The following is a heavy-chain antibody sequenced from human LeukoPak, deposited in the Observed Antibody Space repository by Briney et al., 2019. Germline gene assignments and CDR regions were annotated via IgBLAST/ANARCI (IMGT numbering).Heavy chain of an antibody. Sequence: SETLSLTCTVSGGSISSSSYYWGWIRQPPGKGLEWFGSIYYSGSTYYNPSLKSRVTISVDTSKNQFSLKLSSVTAADTAVYYCASLHQDTYYYDSSGYYFDYWGQGTLVTVSS. CDR1: GGSISSSSYY. V-gene: IGHV4-39*01. CDR2: IYYSGST. J-gene: IGHJ4*02. D-gene: IGHD3-22*01. CDR3: ASLHQDTYYYDSSGYYFDY.